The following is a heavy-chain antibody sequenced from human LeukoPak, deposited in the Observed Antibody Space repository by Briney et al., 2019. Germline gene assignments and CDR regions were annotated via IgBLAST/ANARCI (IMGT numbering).Heavy chain of an antibody. Sequence: SETLSLTCTVSGASISSHYWSWLRQPPGKGLEWIGYIYYSGSTKYNPSLKSRVTISLDTSKKQFSLKLSSVTAADPAVYYCARDTGWFGESGLDYWGQGTLVTVSS. D-gene: IGHD3-10*01. J-gene: IGHJ4*02. CDR3: ARDTGWFGESGLDY. V-gene: IGHV4-59*11. CDR1: GASISSHY. CDR2: IYYSGST.